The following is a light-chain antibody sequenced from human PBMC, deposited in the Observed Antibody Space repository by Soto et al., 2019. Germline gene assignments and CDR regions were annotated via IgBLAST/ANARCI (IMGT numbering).Light chain of an antibody. Sequence: QSALTQPASVSGSPGQSITISCTGTSSDVGGYNCVSWYQQHPGKAPKLMIYAVSNRPSGVSNRLSGSKSGNTASLTISGLQAEDEADYYCFSYTSSGTMIFGGGTKLTVL. J-gene: IGLJ2*01. CDR3: FSYTSSGTMI. V-gene: IGLV2-14*03. CDR1: SSDVGGYNC. CDR2: AVS.